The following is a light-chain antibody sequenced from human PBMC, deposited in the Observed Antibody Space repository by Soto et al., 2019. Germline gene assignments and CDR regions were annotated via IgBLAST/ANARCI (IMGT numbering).Light chain of an antibody. J-gene: IGKJ4*01. CDR3: QQYINWPPLT. CDR1: QSVSSN. CDR2: GAS. Sequence: EIVLTQSPGTLSLSAGETATLSCRASQSVSSNLAWYQQKPDQAPRLLMFGASTRATNIPARFSGSGSGTEFSLTISSLQSEDFAVYYCQQYINWPPLTFGGGTKV. V-gene: IGKV3-15*01.